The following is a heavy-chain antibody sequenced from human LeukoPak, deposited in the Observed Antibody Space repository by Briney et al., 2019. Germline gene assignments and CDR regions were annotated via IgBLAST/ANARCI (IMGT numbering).Heavy chain of an antibody. V-gene: IGHV3-48*03. D-gene: IGHD2-15*01. CDR1: GFTFSSYE. CDR3: ARLLVAQLESRGFDY. J-gene: IGHJ4*02. CDR2: ISSSGSTI. Sequence: PGGSLRLSCAASGFTFSSYEMNWVRQAPGKGLEWVSYISSSGSTIYYADSVKGRFTISRDNSKNTLYLQMNSLRAEDTAVYYCARLLVAQLESRGFDYWGQGTLVTVSS.